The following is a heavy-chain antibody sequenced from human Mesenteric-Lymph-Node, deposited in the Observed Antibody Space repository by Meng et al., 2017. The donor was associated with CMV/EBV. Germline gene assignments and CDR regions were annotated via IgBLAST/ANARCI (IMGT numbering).Heavy chain of an antibody. V-gene: IGHV3-23*01. CDR1: GFIFNSYA. CDR2: ISGSDGST. D-gene: IGHD2-2*01. Sequence: GESLKISCAASGFIFNSYAMSWVRQAPGKGLEWVATISGSDGSTYYADSVKGRFTVSRDNSKNTLSLQMSSLRAEDTAIYYCAKDRTSRPRCFDHWGQGTLVTVSS. CDR3: AKDRTSRPRCFDH. J-gene: IGHJ4*02.